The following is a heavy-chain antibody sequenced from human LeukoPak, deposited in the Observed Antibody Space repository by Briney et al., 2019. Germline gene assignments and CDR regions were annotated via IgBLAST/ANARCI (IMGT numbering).Heavy chain of an antibody. CDR2: ISSSSSYI. V-gene: IGHV3-21*01. Sequence: PGGSLRLSCAASGFTFSSYSMNWVRQAPGKGLEWVSSISSSSSYIYYADSVKGRFTISRDNAKNSLYLQMNSLRAEDTAVYYCASLTIFGVARRGFVDVWGKGTTVTVSS. J-gene: IGHJ6*04. CDR1: GFTFSSYS. CDR3: ASLTIFGVARRGFVDV. D-gene: IGHD3-3*01.